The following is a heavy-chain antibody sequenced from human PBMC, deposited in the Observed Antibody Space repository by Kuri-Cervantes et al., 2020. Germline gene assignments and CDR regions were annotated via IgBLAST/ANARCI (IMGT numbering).Heavy chain of an antibody. Sequence: SCKTSGYTFSNYDIHWVRQATGKGLEWVSSIGTAGDTYYPGSVKGRFTISRENAKNSLYLQMNSLRAGDTAVYYCAKAITNYYYYMDVWGKGTTVTVSS. CDR1: GYTFSNYD. J-gene: IGHJ6*03. D-gene: IGHD3-10*01. V-gene: IGHV3-13*01. CDR3: AKAITNYYYYMDV. CDR2: IGTAGDT.